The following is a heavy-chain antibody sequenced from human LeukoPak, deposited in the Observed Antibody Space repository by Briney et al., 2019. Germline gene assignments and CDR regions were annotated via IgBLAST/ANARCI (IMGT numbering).Heavy chain of an antibody. CDR2: INPSGGST. Sequence: ASVKVSCKASGYTFTIYYMHWVRQAPGQGLEWMGIINPSGGSTSYAQKFQGRVTMTRDTSTSTVYMELSSLRSEDTAVYYCARGNGYYDSSGYYPPIDYWGQGTLVTVSS. CDR3: ARGNGYYDSSGYYPPIDY. J-gene: IGHJ4*02. D-gene: IGHD3-22*01. V-gene: IGHV1-46*01. CDR1: GYTFTIYY.